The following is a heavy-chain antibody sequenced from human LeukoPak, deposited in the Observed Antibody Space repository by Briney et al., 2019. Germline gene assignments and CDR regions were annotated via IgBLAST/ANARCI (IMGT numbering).Heavy chain of an antibody. Sequence: PSETLCLTCTVSGFSISDGYYWGWVRQPPGKGLEWFGSVFYTGKTYYNPSLKSRVTISVVTSKNQFALNLNSVTAADTAVYFCARLVGGEFDSWGQGSLVAVSA. CDR2: VFYTGKT. CDR3: ARLVGGEFDS. J-gene: IGHJ5*01. CDR1: GFSISDGYY. V-gene: IGHV4-38-2*02. D-gene: IGHD3-10*01.